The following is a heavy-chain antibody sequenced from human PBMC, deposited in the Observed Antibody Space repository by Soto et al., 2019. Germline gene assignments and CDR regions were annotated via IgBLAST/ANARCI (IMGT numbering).Heavy chain of an antibody. CDR2: IYHSGST. J-gene: IGHJ4*02. Sequence: TCTVSGGSISSGGYSWSWVRQPPGKGLEWIGYIYHSGSTYYNPSLKSRATISVDRSKNQFFLRLRSVTAADTAVYYCARDRHFDYWGQGTLVTVSS. CDR3: ARDRHFDY. V-gene: IGHV4-30-2*01. CDR1: GGSISSGGYS.